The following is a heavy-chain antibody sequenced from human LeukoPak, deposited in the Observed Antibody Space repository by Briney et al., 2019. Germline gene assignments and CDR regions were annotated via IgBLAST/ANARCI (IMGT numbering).Heavy chain of an antibody. Sequence: ASVKVSCKASGYTFTSYGISWVRQAPGQGLEWMGWISAYNGNTNYAQKLQGRVTMTTDTSTSTAYMELRSLRSDDTAVYYCARDVNYYGSGSYSDFDYWGQGTLVTVSS. CDR3: ARDVNYYGSGSYSDFDY. CDR2: ISAYNGNT. V-gene: IGHV1-18*01. J-gene: IGHJ4*02. D-gene: IGHD3-10*01. CDR1: GYTFTSYG.